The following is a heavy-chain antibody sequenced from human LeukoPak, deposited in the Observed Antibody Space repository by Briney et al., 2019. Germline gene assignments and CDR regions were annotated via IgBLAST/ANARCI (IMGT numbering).Heavy chain of an antibody. D-gene: IGHD3-10*01. J-gene: IGHJ5*02. CDR3: VGRRGSTRSNWFDP. CDR1: GYSFTNYW. V-gene: IGHV5-51*01. Sequence: GESLKISCKGSGYSFTNYWIGWVRQMPGKGLEWMGIIYPGDSDTRYSPSFQGQVTISADKSISTAYLQWTGLKASDTAMYYCVGRRGSTRSNWFDPWGQGTLVTVSS. CDR2: IYPGDSDT.